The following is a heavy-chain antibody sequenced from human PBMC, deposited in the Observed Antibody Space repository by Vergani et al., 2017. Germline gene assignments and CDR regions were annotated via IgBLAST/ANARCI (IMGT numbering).Heavy chain of an antibody. D-gene: IGHD2-15*01. Sequence: QVQLVQSGAEVKKPGSSVKVSCKASGGNFSSYALNWVRQAPGQGLEWMGSIIPSLATTIYAQKFQGRVTITADESTSTAYMELSSLKSEDTAVFYCARATCSGGSCYRGFEYWGQGSLITVSS. CDR3: ARATCSGGSCYRGFEY. CDR1: GGNFSSYA. V-gene: IGHV1-69*11. CDR2: IIPSLATT. J-gene: IGHJ4*02.